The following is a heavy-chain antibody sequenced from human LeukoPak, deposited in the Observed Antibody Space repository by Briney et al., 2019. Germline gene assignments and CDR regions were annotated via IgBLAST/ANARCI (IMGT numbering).Heavy chain of an antibody. Sequence: ASVKVSCKASGGTFSSYAISWVRQAPGQGLEWMGRIIPILGIANYAQKFQGRVTITADKSTSTAYMELSSLRSEDTAVYYCARDPRGGSIEDDYHYYGMDVWGQGTTVTVSS. J-gene: IGHJ6*02. V-gene: IGHV1-69*04. CDR3: ARDPRGGSIEDDYHYYGMDV. D-gene: IGHD3-16*02. CDR2: IIPILGIA. CDR1: GGTFSSYA.